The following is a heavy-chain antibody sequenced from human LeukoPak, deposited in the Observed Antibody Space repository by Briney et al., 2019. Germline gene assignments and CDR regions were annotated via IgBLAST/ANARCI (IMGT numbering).Heavy chain of an antibody. CDR1: GYTFTSYG. V-gene: IGHV1-18*01. CDR2: ISAYNGNT. CDR3: ARDERDTAMVTPNWFEP. Sequence: GASVKVSCKASGYTFTSYGISWVRQAPGQGLEWMGWISAYNGNTNYAQKLQGRVTMTTDTSTSTAYMELRSLRSDDTAVYYCARDERDTAMVTPNWFEPWGQGTLVTVSS. J-gene: IGHJ5*02. D-gene: IGHD5-18*01.